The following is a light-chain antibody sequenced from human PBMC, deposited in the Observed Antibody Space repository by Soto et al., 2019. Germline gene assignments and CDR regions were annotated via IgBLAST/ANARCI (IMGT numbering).Light chain of an antibody. CDR3: SSYTTTNSYV. Sequence: QSALTQPASVSGSPGQAITISCSGSSSDIGTYNFVSWYQHLPGKAPQLIIFEVDNRPSGVSDRFSAFKSGNTASLTISGLQADDEAEYYCSSYTTTNSYVFGSGTKLTVL. J-gene: IGLJ1*01. CDR1: SSDIGTYNF. CDR2: EVD. V-gene: IGLV2-14*01.